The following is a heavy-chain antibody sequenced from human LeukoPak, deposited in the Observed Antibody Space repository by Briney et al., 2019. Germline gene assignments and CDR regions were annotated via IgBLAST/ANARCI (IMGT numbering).Heavy chain of an antibody. Sequence: SETLSLTCTLSGGSITSYHWSWIRQPPGKGLEWIGYIYYSGSTNYNPSLKSRVTISVDTSKNQFSLNLRSVTAADTAVYYCARGSRDGYNHSDYWGQGTLVTVSS. D-gene: IGHD5-24*01. J-gene: IGHJ4*02. CDR3: ARGSRDGYNHSDY. CDR2: IYYSGST. CDR1: GGSITSYH. V-gene: IGHV4-59*01.